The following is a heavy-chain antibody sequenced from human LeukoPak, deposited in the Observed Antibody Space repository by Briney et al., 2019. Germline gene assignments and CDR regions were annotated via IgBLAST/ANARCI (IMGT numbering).Heavy chain of an antibody. CDR2: ISYDGSNK. CDR3: ARDLGAPNDY. CDR1: GFTLSNYV. Sequence: PGGSLRLSCAASGFTLSNYVMHWVRQAPGKGLEWVAVISYDGSNKYYADSVKGRFTISRDNSKNTLYLQMNSLRAEDTAVYYCARDLGAPNDYWGQGTLVTVSS. J-gene: IGHJ4*02. V-gene: IGHV3-30*19.